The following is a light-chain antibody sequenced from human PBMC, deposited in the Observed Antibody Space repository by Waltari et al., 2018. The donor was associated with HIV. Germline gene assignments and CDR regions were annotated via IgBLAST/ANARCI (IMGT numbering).Light chain of an antibody. J-gene: IGKJ1*01. CDR1: QDIKNN. Sequence: QMTQSPSSLSASVGDRVTITCRAGQDIKNNLGWYQQKPGKAPRRLIYSASTLHTGVPSRFRGGGSGTDFTLSIDGLQPEDAANYFCLQLSGLPRTFGQGT. CDR2: SAS. CDR3: LQLSGLPRT. V-gene: IGKV1-17*01.